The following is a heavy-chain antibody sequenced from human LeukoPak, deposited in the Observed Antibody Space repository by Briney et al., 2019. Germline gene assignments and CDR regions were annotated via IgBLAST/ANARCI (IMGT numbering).Heavy chain of an antibody. CDR1: GFTFKNYA. CDR3: AKLVDTAVVIYYCGGDCYPDY. D-gene: IGHD2-21*02. CDR2: ISGSGDNT. Sequence: PGGSLRLSCAASGFTFKNYAMSWVRQAPGKGLEWVSTISGSGDNTYYAYSVKGRFTISRDNSKNTLNLQMNNLRAEDTAVYYCAKLVDTAVVIYYCGGDCYPDYWGQGTLVTVSS. J-gene: IGHJ4*02. V-gene: IGHV3-23*01.